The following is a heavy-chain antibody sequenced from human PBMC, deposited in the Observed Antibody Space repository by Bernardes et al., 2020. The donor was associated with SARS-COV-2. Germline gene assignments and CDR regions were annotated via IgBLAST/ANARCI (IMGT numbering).Heavy chain of an antibody. CDR3: ARQRGSITMIVLVQNWFDP. CDR1: GFTFSDYY. J-gene: IGHJ5*02. V-gene: IGHV3-74*01. D-gene: IGHD3-22*01. Sequence: GGSLRLSCAASGFTFSDYYMSWIRQAPGKGLEWVSRINSDGSTTRYTDSVKGRFTMSRDNAKNTLYLELSSLRAADTAVYYCARQRGSITMIVLVQNWFDPWGQGTLLTVSS. CDR2: INSDGSTT.